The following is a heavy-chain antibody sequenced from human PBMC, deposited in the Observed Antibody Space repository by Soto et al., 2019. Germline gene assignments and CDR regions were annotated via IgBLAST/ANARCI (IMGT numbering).Heavy chain of an antibody. CDR3: VRDGTKTLRDWFDP. V-gene: IGHV4-4*07. CDR2: IYATGTT. CDR1: GASISGFY. J-gene: IGHJ5*02. D-gene: IGHD1-1*01. Sequence: PSATLSLTCTVSGASISGFYWSWIRKSAGKGLEWIGRIYATGTTYYNPSLKSRVMMSVDTSKKQFSLKLRSVTAADTAVYYCVRDGTKTLRDWFDPWGQGISVTVSS.